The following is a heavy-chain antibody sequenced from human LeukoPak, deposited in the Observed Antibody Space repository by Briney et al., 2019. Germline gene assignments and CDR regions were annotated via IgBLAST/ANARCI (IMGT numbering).Heavy chain of an antibody. CDR1: GDSFSGYY. CDR3: ANSPLEWLPIPDY. D-gene: IGHD3-3*01. Sequence: SETLSLTCAVYGDSFSGYYRGWIRQPPRKGLKWIGEINHSGSTNYNSSLTSRVTISVDTSKNQFSLRLSSVTAADTAVYYCANSPLEWLPIPDYWGQGTLVTVSS. CDR2: INHSGST. V-gene: IGHV4-34*01. J-gene: IGHJ4*02.